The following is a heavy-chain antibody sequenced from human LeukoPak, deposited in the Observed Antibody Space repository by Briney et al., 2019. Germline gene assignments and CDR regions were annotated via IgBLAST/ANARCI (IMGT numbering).Heavy chain of an antibody. CDR3: XXXXXXXXXXXXSDYYYYYMDV. V-gene: IGHV4-38-2*02. J-gene: IGHJ6*03. CDR1: GYSISSGYY. Sequence: SETLSLTCTVSGYSISSGYYWGWIRQPPGKGLEWIGSIYHSGSTYYNPSLKSRVTISVDTSKNQFSLKLSSVTAADTAVYYXXXXXXXXXXXXXSDYYYYYMDVWGKGTTVTVSS. CDR2: IYHSGST.